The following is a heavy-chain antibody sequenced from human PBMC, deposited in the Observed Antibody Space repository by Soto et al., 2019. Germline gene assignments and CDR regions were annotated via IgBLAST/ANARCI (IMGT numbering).Heavy chain of an antibody. Sequence: QVQLVQSGAEVKKPGAPVKVSCKASGYTFTSYYMHWVRQAPGQGLEWMGIINPSGGSTSYAQKFQGRVTMTRDTSTSTVYMELSSLRSEDTAVYYCARFELIEYYFDYWGQGTLVTVSS. V-gene: IGHV1-46*01. CDR3: ARFELIEYYFDY. J-gene: IGHJ4*02. CDR2: INPSGGST. CDR1: GYTFTSYY. D-gene: IGHD3-16*02.